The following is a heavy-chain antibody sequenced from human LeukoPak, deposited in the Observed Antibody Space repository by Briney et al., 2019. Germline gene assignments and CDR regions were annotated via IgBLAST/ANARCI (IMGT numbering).Heavy chain of an antibody. CDR1: GFTFGSYG. Sequence: GGSLRLSCAASGFTFGSYGIYWVRQAPGKGLEWVAGIRYDGSDRSYAAPVKGRFTISRDNSKNTVELQMNSLRAEDTAVYYCARDNWGDGGYYRTLDYWGQGTLVTVSS. J-gene: IGHJ4*02. V-gene: IGHV3-33*01. D-gene: IGHD3-22*01. CDR2: IRYDGSDR. CDR3: ARDNWGDGGYYRTLDY.